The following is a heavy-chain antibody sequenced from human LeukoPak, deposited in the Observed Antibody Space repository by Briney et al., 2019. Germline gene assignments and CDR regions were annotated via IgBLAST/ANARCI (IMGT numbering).Heavy chain of an antibody. CDR1: GGSISSGDYY. J-gene: IGHJ4*02. CDR2: IYYSGST. D-gene: IGHD4-17*01. CDR3: AREDPLYGDYY. Sequence: SQTLSLTCTVSGGSISSGDYYWSWIRQPPGKGLEWIGYIYYSGSTYYNPSLKSRVTISVDTSKNQFSLKLSSVTGADTAVYYCAREDPLYGDYYWGQGTLVTVSS. V-gene: IGHV4-30-4*01.